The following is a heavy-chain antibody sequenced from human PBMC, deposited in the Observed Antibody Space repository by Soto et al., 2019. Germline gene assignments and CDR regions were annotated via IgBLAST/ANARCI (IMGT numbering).Heavy chain of an antibody. V-gene: IGHV1-18*01. Sequence: ASVKVSCKASGYTFSSFGFSWMRQAPGQGLEWMGWIYIDDTKFAQNFQGRVTMTTDTSTSTVYMELRSLRSDDTDVYYCARDRDWNLDYWGQGTPVTVSS. D-gene: IGHD1-1*01. CDR2: IYIDDT. CDR1: GYTFSSFG. CDR3: ARDRDWNLDY. J-gene: IGHJ4*02.